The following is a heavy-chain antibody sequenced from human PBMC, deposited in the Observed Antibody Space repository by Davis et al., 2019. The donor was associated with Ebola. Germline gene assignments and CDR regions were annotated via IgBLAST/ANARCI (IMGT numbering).Heavy chain of an antibody. CDR3: AFSSLTDDAFDI. J-gene: IGHJ3*02. V-gene: IGHV1-8*03. CDR2: MNPNSGNT. CDR1: GGTFSSYD. D-gene: IGHD2-15*01. Sequence: ASVKVSCKASGGTFSSYDINWVRQATGQGLEWMGWMNPNSGNTGYAQKFQGRVTITRNTSISTAYMELSSLRSEDTAVYYCAFSSLTDDAFDIWGQGTMVTVSS.